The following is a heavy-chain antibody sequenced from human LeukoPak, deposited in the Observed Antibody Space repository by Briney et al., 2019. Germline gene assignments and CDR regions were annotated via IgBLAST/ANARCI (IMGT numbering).Heavy chain of an antibody. V-gene: IGHV4-34*01. D-gene: IGHD3-3*01. CDR3: ARGRGITIFGVVIRGFDP. CDR2: INHSGST. J-gene: IGHJ5*02. CDR1: GGSFSGYY. Sequence: SETLSLTCAVYGGSFSGYYWSWIRQPPGKGLEWIGEINHSGSTNYNPSLKSRVTISVDTSKNQFSLKLSSVTAADTAVYCCARGRGITIFGVVIRGFDPWGQGTLVTVSS.